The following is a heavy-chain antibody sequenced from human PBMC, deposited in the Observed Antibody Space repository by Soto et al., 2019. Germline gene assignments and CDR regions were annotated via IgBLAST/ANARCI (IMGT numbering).Heavy chain of an antibody. V-gene: IGHV1-69*12. Sequence: QVQLVQSGAEVKKPGSSVKVSCKASEGTFSSYAISWVRQAPGQGLEWMGGIIPIFGTANYAKKFQGRVTITADEVTTTAYMELSSLRAEDTPVYYCARESRCCSGGSCYFLPGIDYWGQGTLVTVSS. CDR2: IIPIFGTA. J-gene: IGHJ4*02. CDR1: EGTFSSYA. CDR3: ARESRCCSGGSCYFLPGIDY. D-gene: IGHD2-15*01.